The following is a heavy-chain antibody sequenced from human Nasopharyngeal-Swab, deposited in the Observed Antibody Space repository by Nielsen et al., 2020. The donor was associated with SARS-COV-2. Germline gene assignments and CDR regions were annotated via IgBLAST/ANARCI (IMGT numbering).Heavy chain of an antibody. J-gene: IGHJ6*02. CDR2: INSDGGST. CDR3: ARDKVVVVPAAIYYYGMDV. D-gene: IGHD2-2*01. CDR1: GFTFSSYW. Sequence: GESLKISCAASGFTFSSYWVHWVRQAPGKGLVWVSRINSDGGSTSYADSVKGRFTISRDNAKNTLYLQMNSLRAEDTAVYYCARDKVVVVPAAIYYYGMDVWGQGTTVTVSS. V-gene: IGHV3-74*01.